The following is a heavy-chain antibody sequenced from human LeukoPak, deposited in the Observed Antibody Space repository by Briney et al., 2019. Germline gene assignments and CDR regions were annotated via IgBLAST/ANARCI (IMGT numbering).Heavy chain of an antibody. J-gene: IGHJ6*04. CDR3: ARDNDGKDV. CDR2: ISSSGSTI. Sequence: GGSLRLSCAASGFTFSSYEMNWVRQAPGKGLEWVSYISSSGSTIYYADSVKGRFTISRDNAKNSLYLQMNSLRAEDTAAYYCARDNDGKDVWGKGTTVIVSS. V-gene: IGHV3-48*03. CDR1: GFTFSSYE. D-gene: IGHD2-8*01.